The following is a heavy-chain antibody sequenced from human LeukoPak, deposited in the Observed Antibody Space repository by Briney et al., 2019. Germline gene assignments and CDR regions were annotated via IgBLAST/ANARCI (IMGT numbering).Heavy chain of an antibody. J-gene: IGHJ3*02. CDR1: GGSISSSNW. D-gene: IGHD5-12*01. CDR2: IYHSGST. CDR3: ARDRYSGYVLDAFDI. V-gene: IGHV4-4*02. Sequence: PSGTLSLTCAVSGGSISSSNWWSWVRQPPGKGLEWIGEIYHSGSTNHNPSLKSRVTISVDKSKNQFSLKLSSVTAADTAVYYCARDRYSGYVLDAFDIWGQGTMVTVSS.